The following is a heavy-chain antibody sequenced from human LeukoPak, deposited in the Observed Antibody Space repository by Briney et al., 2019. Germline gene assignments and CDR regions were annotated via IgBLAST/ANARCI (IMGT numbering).Heavy chain of an antibody. J-gene: IGHJ3*02. V-gene: IGHV3-23*01. Sequence: GGSLRLSCAASGFTFSSYAMSWVRQAPGKGLEWVSAISGSGGSTYYADSVKGRFTISRDSSKNTLHLQMNSLRAEDTAVYYCAKDLYYYDTSGNAFDIWGQGTMVTVSS. CDR3: AKDLYYYDTSGNAFDI. D-gene: IGHD3-22*01. CDR2: ISGSGGST. CDR1: GFTFSSYA.